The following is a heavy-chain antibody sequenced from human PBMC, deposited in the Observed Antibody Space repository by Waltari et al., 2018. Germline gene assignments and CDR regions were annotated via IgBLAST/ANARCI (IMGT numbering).Heavy chain of an antibody. D-gene: IGHD6-6*01. CDR3: AKSIAARWYFDY. CDR1: GFTFSRYA. J-gene: IGHJ4*02. Sequence: EVQLLESGGGLVQPGGSLRLSCAASGFTFSRYAMSWVRQAPGKGLEWVSVIYSGGSTYYADSVKGRFTISRDNSKNTLYLQMNSLRAEDTAVYYCAKSIAARWYFDYWGQGTLVTVSS. CDR2: IYSGGST. V-gene: IGHV3-23*03.